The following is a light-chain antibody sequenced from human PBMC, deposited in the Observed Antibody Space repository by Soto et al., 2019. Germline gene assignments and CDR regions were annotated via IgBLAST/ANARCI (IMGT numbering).Light chain of an antibody. CDR2: EVN. CDR1: SSDVGGYNY. V-gene: IGLV2-8*01. Sequence: QSVLTQPPSASGSPRHSVTISCTGTSSDVGGYNYVSWFQQHPGKAPKLIISEVNKRPSMVPDRFSGTKSGNTASLTVSGLQAEDEDDYYCTSYGGRDNLIFGGGTNLTVL. CDR3: TSYGGRDNLI. J-gene: IGLJ2*01.